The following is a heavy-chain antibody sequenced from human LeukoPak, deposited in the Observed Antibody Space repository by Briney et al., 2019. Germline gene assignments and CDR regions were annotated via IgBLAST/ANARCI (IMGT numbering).Heavy chain of an antibody. D-gene: IGHD3-10*01. CDR2: INPSGGST. CDR1: GYTFTGYY. V-gene: IGHV1-46*01. CDR3: ARGTNLWFGELLWFDP. J-gene: IGHJ5*02. Sequence: ASVKASCKASGYTFTGYYMHWVRQAPGQGLEWMGIINPSGGSTSYAQKFQGRVTMTRDMSTSTVYMELSSLRSEDTAVYYCARGTNLWFGELLWFDPWGQGTLVTVSS.